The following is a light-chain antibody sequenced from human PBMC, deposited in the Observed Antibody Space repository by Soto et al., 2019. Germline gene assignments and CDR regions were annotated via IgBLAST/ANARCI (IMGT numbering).Light chain of an antibody. CDR2: DVT. Sequence: QSALTQPASVSGSPGRSATISCTGSSSDVGDFNYVSWYQHLPGRAPKLIIYDVTNRPSGISYRFSASKSGRTASLTISGLQAEDEADYYCSSYSSSSTHVVFGGGTKLTVL. J-gene: IGLJ2*01. CDR3: SSYSSSSTHVV. V-gene: IGLV2-14*03. CDR1: SSDVGDFNY.